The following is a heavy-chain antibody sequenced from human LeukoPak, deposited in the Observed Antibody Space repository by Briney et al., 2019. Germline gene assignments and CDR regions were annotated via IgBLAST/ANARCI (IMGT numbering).Heavy chain of an antibody. J-gene: IGHJ3*02. CDR1: GFTFSDYY. Sequence: GGSLRLSCAASGFTFSDYYMSWIRQAPGKGLEWVSYISSSGSTIYYADSVKGRFTISRDNAKNSLYLQMDSLRAEDTAVYYCARDWGSGWYGASDAFDIWGQGTMVTVSS. V-gene: IGHV3-11*01. CDR3: ARDWGSGWYGASDAFDI. CDR2: ISSSGSTI. D-gene: IGHD6-19*01.